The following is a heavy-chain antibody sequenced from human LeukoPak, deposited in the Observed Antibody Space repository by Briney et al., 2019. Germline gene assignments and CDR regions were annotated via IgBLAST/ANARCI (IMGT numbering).Heavy chain of an antibody. Sequence: ASVKVSCKASGYTFTGYYMHWVRQAPGQALEWMGRINPNSGGTNYAQKFQGRVTMTRDTSISTAYMELSRLRSDDTAVYYCARDNYGDYERDWFDPWGQGTLVTVSS. CDR1: GYTFTGYY. J-gene: IGHJ5*02. CDR2: INPNSGGT. D-gene: IGHD4-17*01. V-gene: IGHV1-2*06. CDR3: ARDNYGDYERDWFDP.